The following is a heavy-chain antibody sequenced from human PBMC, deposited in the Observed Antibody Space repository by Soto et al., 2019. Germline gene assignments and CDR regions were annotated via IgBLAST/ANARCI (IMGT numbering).Heavy chain of an antibody. V-gene: IGHV1-24*01. CDR2: FDPEDGET. J-gene: IGHJ4*02. CDR3: ARLRIAVAGGTDY. Sequence: GASVTVSCKVSGYTLTELSMHWVRQAHGKGLEWMGGFDPEDGETIYYNPSLKSRVTISVDTSKNQFSLKLSSVTAADTAVYYCARLRIAVAGGTDYWGQGTLVTVSS. CDR1: GYTLTELS. D-gene: IGHD6-19*01.